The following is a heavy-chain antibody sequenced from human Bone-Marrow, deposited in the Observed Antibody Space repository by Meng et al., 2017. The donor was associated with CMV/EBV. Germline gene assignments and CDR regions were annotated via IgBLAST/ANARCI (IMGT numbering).Heavy chain of an antibody. CDR3: ARHYDFWSGYSSPAYGMDV. Sequence: GESLKISCAASGFTFSSYSMNWVRQAPGKGLEWVSSISSSSSYIYYADSVKGRFTISRDNAKNSLYLQMNSLRAEDTAVYYCARHYDFWSGYSSPAYGMDVWGQGTTVTASS. CDR1: GFTFSSYS. CDR2: ISSSSSYI. J-gene: IGHJ6*02. V-gene: IGHV3-21*01. D-gene: IGHD3-3*01.